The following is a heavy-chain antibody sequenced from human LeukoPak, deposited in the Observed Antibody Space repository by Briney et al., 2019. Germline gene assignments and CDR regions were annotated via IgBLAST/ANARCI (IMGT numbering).Heavy chain of an antibody. CDR1: GYTFTSYY. J-gene: IGHJ4*02. CDR2: INPSGGST. D-gene: IGHD3-22*01. Sequence: ASVKVSCKASGYTFTSYYMHWVRPAPGKGLEWMGIINPSGGSTNYAQKFQGRVTMTRDTSTSTVYMELSSVRSEDTAVYYCARDDYDDRSGYQHSTRNDYWGQGTLVTVSS. V-gene: IGHV1-46*01. CDR3: ARDDYDDRSGYQHSTRNDY.